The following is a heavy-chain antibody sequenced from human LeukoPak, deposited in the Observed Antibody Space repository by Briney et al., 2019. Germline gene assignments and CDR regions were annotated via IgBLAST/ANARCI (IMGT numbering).Heavy chain of an antibody. Sequence: ASVKVSCKASGGTFSSYAISWVRQAPGQGLEWMGIINPSGGSTSYAQKFQGRVTMTRDTSTSTVYMELSSLRSEDTAVYYCARDGRLRDRGNWFDPWGQGTLVTVSS. V-gene: IGHV1-46*01. J-gene: IGHJ5*02. D-gene: IGHD1-26*01. CDR3: ARDGRLRDRGNWFDP. CDR2: INPSGGST. CDR1: GGTFSSYA.